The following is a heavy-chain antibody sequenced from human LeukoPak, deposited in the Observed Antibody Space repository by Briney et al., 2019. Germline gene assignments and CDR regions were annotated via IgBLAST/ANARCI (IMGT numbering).Heavy chain of an antibody. V-gene: IGHV3-23*01. J-gene: IGHJ6*03. CDR2: MCDIGPNT. CDR3: AKGLRTGVGPYMGYHYYMDV. Sequence: GGSLRLSCAASGFTVTDYAMTWIRQSPGKGLEWFSSMCDIGPNTYYADSVKGRFTISRDNSYNTVALQMNSLRDEDTGVYYCAKGLRTGVGPYMGYHYYMDVWGKGATVTVSS. CDR1: GFTVTDYA. D-gene: IGHD3-16*01.